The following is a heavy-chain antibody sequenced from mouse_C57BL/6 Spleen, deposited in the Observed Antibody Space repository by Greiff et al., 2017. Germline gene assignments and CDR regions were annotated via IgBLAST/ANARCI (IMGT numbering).Heavy chain of an antibody. CDR1: GYTFTDYY. Sequence: EVQLQQSGPVLVKPGASVKMSCKASGYTFTDYYMNWVKQSHGKSLEWIGVINPYNGGTSYNQKFKGKATLTVDKSSSTAYMELNSLTSEDSAVYDCARKGYSKVYYAMDYWGQGTSVTVSS. V-gene: IGHV1-19*01. CDR3: ARKGYSKVYYAMDY. D-gene: IGHD2-5*01. CDR2: INPYNGGT. J-gene: IGHJ4*01.